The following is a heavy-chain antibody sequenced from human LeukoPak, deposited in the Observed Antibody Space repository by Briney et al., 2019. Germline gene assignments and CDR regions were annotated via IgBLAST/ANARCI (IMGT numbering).Heavy chain of an antibody. CDR2: IIPILGIA. V-gene: IGHV1-69*04. CDR3: ARAHIAAAATPIGY. Sequence: SVKVSCKASGGTFSSYAISWVRQAPGQGLEWMGRIIPILGIANYAQKFQGRVTITADKSTSTAYMELSSLRSEDTAVYYCARAHIAAAATPIGYWGQGTLVTVSS. D-gene: IGHD6-13*01. CDR1: GGTFSSYA. J-gene: IGHJ4*02.